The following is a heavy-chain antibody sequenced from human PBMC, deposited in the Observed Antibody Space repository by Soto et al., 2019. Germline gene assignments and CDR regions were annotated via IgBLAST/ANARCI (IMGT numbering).Heavy chain of an antibody. V-gene: IGHV3-23*01. CDR1: GFTFRNFV. CDR2: ITETGGDT. Sequence: GGSLRLSCVASGFTFRNFVMRWVRQTPGKGLEWVSTITETGGDTYYTDSVKGRFTTSRDNSKNTLYLQMSSLRAEDTAPYYCTKASSDRHHMDVWGQGTAVTVSS. J-gene: IGHJ6*02. CDR3: TKASSDRHHMDV.